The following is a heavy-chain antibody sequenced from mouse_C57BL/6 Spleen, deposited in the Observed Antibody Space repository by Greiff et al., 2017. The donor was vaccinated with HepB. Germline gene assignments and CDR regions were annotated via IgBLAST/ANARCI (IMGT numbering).Heavy chain of an antibody. J-gene: IGHJ2*01. CDR1: GYTFTSYW. D-gene: IGHD1-1*01. CDR3: ARRHYYGSNFLGY. V-gene: IGHV1-55*01. Sequence: VQLQQSGAELVKPGASVKMSCKASGYTFTSYWITWVKQRPGQGLEWIGDIYPGSGSTNYNEKFKSKATLTVDTSSSTAYMQLSSLTSEDSAVYYCARRHYYGSNFLGYWGQGTTLTVSS. CDR2: IYPGSGST.